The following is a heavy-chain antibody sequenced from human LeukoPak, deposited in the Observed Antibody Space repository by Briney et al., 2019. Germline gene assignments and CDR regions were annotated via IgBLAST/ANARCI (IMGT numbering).Heavy chain of an antibody. CDR3: ARQNLYYYGSGSYNDY. D-gene: IGHD3-10*01. J-gene: IGHJ4*02. CDR2: IYYSGST. CDR1: GGSISSSSYY. V-gene: IGHV4-39*01. Sequence: PSETLSLTCTVSGGSISSSSYYWGWIRQPPGKGLEWIGSIYYSGSTYYNPSLKSRVTISVDTSKNQFSLKLSSVTAADTAVYYCARQNLYYYGSGSYNDYWGQGTLVIVSS.